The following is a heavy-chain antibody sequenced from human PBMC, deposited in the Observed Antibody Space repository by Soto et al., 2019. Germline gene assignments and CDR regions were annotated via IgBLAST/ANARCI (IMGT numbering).Heavy chain of an antibody. CDR1: GFSFSSHA. J-gene: IGHJ4*02. CDR2: ISGDTRDT. V-gene: IGHV3-23*01. CDR3: AKNCTGSSSMGCFDS. D-gene: IGHD6-6*01. Sequence: VGSLRLSCAASGFSFSSHAMSWVRQAPGKGLDWVSSISGDTRDTYAADSVKGRFTISRDNSKNTVYLQMISLRAEDTAVYLCAKNCTGSSSMGCFDSWGQGTMVTVSS.